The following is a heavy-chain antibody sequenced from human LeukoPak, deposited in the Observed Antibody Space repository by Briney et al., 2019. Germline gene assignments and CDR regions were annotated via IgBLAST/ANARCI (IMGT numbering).Heavy chain of an antibody. Sequence: GASVKVSCKASGGTFSSYAISWVRQAPGQGLEWMRGIIPIFGTANYAQKFQGRVTITADESTSTAYMELSSLRSEDTAVYYCARSRAYYYGMDVWGQGTTVTVSS. CDR2: IIPIFGTA. CDR3: ARSRAYYYGMDV. CDR1: GGTFSSYA. J-gene: IGHJ6*02. V-gene: IGHV1-69*13.